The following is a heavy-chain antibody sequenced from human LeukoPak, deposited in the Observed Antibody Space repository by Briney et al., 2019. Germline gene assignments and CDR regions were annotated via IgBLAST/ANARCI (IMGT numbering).Heavy chain of an antibody. Sequence: PGGSLRLSCAVSRLTLSNYGMSWVRQAQGKGLEWISSIGKTSRDMYYADSVRRRFTLSSYNAKNSLLLLMNSLRVEDTSVYYCLRGDNRDYWGQGTLVTLSS. V-gene: IGHV3-21*01. CDR3: LRGDNRDY. D-gene: IGHD1-14*01. CDR1: RLTLSNYG. J-gene: IGHJ4*02. CDR2: IGKTSRDM.